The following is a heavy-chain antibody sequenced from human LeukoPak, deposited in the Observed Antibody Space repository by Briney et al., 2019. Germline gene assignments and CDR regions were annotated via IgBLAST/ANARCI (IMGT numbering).Heavy chain of an antibody. D-gene: IGHD6-19*01. CDR3: AREPHGPGWDY. Sequence: SETLSLTCTVSGGSISSGGYYWSWMRQHPGKGLEGIGYIDYSGSTYYNPSLKSRLTISVDPSKNQSSLKLSSVTAADTAVYYCAREPHGPGWDYWGQGTLVTLSS. CDR2: IDYSGST. CDR1: GGSISSGGYY. V-gene: IGHV4-31*03. J-gene: IGHJ4*02.